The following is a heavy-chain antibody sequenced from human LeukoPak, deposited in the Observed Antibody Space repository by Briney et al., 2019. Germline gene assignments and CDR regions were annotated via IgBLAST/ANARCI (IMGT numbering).Heavy chain of an antibody. CDR3: ARDAESRISGYGREIDY. CDR1: GYTFTGYY. CDR2: INPNSGGT. V-gene: IGHV1-2*02. J-gene: IGHJ4*02. D-gene: IGHD3-22*01. Sequence: ASVKVSCKASGYTFTGYYMHWVRQAPGQGLEWMGWINPNSGGTNYAQKFQGRVTMTRDTSISTAYMELSRLRSDDTAVYYCARDAESRISGYGREIDYWGQGTLVTASS.